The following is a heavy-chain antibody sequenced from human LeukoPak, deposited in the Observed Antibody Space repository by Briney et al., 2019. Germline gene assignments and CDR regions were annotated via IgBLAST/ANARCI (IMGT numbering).Heavy chain of an antibody. CDR3: ARDKWEPRYAFDI. V-gene: IGHV4-4*02. Sequence: PGGSLSLSCAASGFTFSDTWMTWVRQAPGKGLEWIGEIYHSGSTNYNPSLKSRVTISVDKSKTQFSLKLSSVTAADTAVYYCARDKWEPRYAFDIWGQGTMVTVSS. D-gene: IGHD1-26*01. CDR1: GFTFSDTW. CDR2: IYHSGST. J-gene: IGHJ3*02.